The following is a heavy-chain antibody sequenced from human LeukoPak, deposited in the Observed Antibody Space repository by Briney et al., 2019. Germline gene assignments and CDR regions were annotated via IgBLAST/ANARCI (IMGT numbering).Heavy chain of an antibody. CDR2: INSNSGAT. V-gene: IGHV1-2*06. CDR1: GYTFSGYF. J-gene: IGHJ4*02. Sequence: ASVKVSCKTSGYTFSGYFIHWVRQAAGQGLEWMGRINSNSGATEYGQNFQGGVAMSRDTSISTASMELSWLTSDDTAVYYCARDLSSTANWEFDYWGQGTLVTVSS. CDR3: ARDLSSTANWEFDY. D-gene: IGHD7-27*01.